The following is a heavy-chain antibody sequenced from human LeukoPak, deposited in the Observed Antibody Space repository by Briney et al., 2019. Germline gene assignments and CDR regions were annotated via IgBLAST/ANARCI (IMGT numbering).Heavy chain of an antibody. V-gene: IGHV5-51*01. Sequence: GESLKISCKGSGYTFTNYWIGWVRQMPGKGLEWMGIIYPGDSDTRYNPSFQGQVTISADKSISTAYLQWSSLEASDTAIYYCARREKTTEIFDHWGQGTLVSVSS. CDR2: IYPGDSDT. CDR1: GYTFTNYW. CDR3: ARREKTTEIFDH. D-gene: IGHD4-17*01. J-gene: IGHJ4*02.